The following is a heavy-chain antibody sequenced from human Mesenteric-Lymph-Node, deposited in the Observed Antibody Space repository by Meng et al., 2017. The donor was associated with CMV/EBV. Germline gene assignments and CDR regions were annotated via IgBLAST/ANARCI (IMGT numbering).Heavy chain of an antibody. J-gene: IGHJ4*02. CDR2: IKQDGSEK. CDR1: GFTFSTYW. V-gene: IGHV3-7*01. CDR3: ARADWKGNDY. Sequence: GESLKISCEATGFTFSTYWMSWVRQAPGKGLEWVANIKQDGSEKYYVDSVRGRFTISRDNAKNSLYLQMNSLRGDDTAVYYCARADWKGNDYWGQGTLVTVSS. D-gene: IGHD1-1*01.